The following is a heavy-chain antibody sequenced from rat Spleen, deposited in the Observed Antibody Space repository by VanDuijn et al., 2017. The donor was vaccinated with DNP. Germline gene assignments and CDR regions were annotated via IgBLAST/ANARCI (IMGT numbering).Heavy chain of an antibody. J-gene: IGHJ2*01. CDR2: ITPGGGHT. V-gene: IGHV5S13*01. CDR1: GFTFSDYN. CDR3: ARQNRSYFFDY. Sequence: EVQLVESGGGLVQPGRSLKLSCAASGFTFSDYNMAWVRQAPKKGLEWVASITPGGGHTYYRDSVKGRFTISRDDAINTQYLQMDGLRYEDTATYYCARQNRSYFFDYWGQGVKVTVSS.